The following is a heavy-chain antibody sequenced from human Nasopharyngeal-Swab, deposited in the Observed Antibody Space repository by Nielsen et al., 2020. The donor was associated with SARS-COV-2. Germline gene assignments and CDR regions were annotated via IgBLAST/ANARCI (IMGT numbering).Heavy chain of an antibody. V-gene: IGHV3-7*01. CDR2: IKEDGNEK. CDR1: GFTFSSYW. Sequence: GEFLKTLCAVSGFTFSSYWMNWVCQAPGKGLEWVANIKEDGNEKQYVDSVKGRFTISRDNAKNSLYLQMNSLRAEDTAVYYCAKDRGIVVVIGFDYWGQGTLVTVSS. CDR3: AKDRGIVVVIGFDY. D-gene: IGHD3-22*01. J-gene: IGHJ4*02.